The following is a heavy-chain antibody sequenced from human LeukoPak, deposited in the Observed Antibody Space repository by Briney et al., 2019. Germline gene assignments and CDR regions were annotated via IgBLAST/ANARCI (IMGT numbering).Heavy chain of an antibody. CDR3: AREARHCSSCYPCYYFEY. D-gene: IGHD3-22*01. Sequence: ASVKVSCKASGYTFTNNYMHWVRQAPGQGLDWMGIINPTGGSTSYAQRLQGRVTMTRDTSTSTVYMELSSLRSEDTAVYYCAREARHCSSCYPCYYFEYWGQGTLVTVSS. J-gene: IGHJ4*02. V-gene: IGHV1-46*01. CDR1: GYTFTNNY. CDR2: INPTGGST.